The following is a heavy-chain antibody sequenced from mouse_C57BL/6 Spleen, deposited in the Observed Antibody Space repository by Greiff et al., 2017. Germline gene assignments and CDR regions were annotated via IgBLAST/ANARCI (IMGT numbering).Heavy chain of an antibody. CDR1: GFTFSSYA. V-gene: IGHV5-4*01. J-gene: IGHJ2*01. CDR2: ISDGGSYT. Sequence: EVKVEESGGGLVKPGGSLKLSCAASGFTFSSYAMSWVRQTPEKRLEWVATISDGGSYTYYPDNVKGRFTISRDNAKNNLYLQMSHLKSEDTAMYYCARERDYWGQGTTLTVSS. CDR3: ARERDY.